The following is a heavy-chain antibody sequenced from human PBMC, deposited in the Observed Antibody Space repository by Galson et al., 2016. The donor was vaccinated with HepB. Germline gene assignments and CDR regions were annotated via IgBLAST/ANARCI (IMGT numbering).Heavy chain of an antibody. J-gene: IGHJ4*02. Sequence: SVKVSCKASGYTFTNYGLTWLRQAPGQGLEWMGWINTYNNYTNHAEGLQGRVTMTTDTSTSTAYMELRSLRPDDTAVYYCARASSLLFDDSGGYYSWGQGTLVTVSS. V-gene: IGHV1-18*04. D-gene: IGHD3-22*01. CDR3: ARASSLLFDDSGGYYS. CDR2: INTYNNYT. CDR1: GYTFTNYG.